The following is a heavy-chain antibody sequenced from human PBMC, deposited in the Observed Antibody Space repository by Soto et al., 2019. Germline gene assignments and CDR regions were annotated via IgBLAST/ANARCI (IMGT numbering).Heavy chain of an antibody. V-gene: IGHV1-18*01. Sequence: SVKVSCKASGYTFTSYGISWVRQAPGQGLEWMGWISAYNGNTNYAQKLQGRVTMTTDTSTSTAYMELRSLRSDDTAVYYCAREEYCTNGVCPGPWGQGTLVTVSS. CDR3: AREEYCTNGVCPGP. J-gene: IGHJ5*02. D-gene: IGHD2-8*01. CDR2: ISAYNGNT. CDR1: GYTFTSYG.